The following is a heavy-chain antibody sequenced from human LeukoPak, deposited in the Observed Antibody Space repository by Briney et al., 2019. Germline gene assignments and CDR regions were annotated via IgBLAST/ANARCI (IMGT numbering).Heavy chain of an antibody. CDR1: GYTFTSYD. V-gene: IGHV1-8*01. J-gene: IGHJ6*03. CDR2: MNPNSGKT. D-gene: IGHD1-1*01. CDR3: ARGWATTRRRDYYMDV. Sequence: ASVKVSCKASGYTFTSYDINWVRQATGQGLEWMGWMNPNSGKTGYEQKFQGRVTMTRNTSISTDYMELSSLRSEDTAVYYCARGWATTRRRDYYMDVWGKGTTVTVSS.